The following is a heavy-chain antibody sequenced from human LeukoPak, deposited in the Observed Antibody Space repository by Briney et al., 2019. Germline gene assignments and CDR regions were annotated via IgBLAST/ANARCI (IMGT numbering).Heavy chain of an antibody. CDR3: ARDYYDSSGYDYYYYYYMDV. CDR1: GGSISSGSYY. Sequence: SETLSLTCTVSGGSISSGSYYLSWIRQPAGKGLEWIGRIYTSGSTNYNPSLKSRVTISVDTSKNQFSLKLSSVTAADTAVYYCARDYYDSSGYDYYYYYYMDVWGKGTTVTVSS. D-gene: IGHD3-22*01. J-gene: IGHJ6*03. V-gene: IGHV4-61*02. CDR2: IYTSGST.